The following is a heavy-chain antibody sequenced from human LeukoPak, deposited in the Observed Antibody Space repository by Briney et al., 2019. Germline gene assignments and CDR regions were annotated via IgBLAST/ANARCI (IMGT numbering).Heavy chain of an antibody. Sequence: GASVKVSCKASGYTFTGYYTHWVRQAPGQGLEWMGWINPNSGGTNYAQKFQGRVTMTRDTSISTAYMELSRLRSDDTAVYYCARGLVIAAAGTDWFDPWGQGTLVTVSS. D-gene: IGHD6-13*01. CDR3: ARGLVIAAAGTDWFDP. CDR2: INPNSGGT. J-gene: IGHJ5*02. CDR1: GYTFTGYY. V-gene: IGHV1-2*02.